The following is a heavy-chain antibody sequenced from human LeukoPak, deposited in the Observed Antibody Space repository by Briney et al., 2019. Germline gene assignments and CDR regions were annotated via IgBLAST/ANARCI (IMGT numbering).Heavy chain of an antibody. CDR1: GYTFSSYS. D-gene: IGHD1-26*01. Sequence: PGGSLRLSCAASGYTFSSYSMNWVRQAPGKGLEWVSSISSSSSYIYYADSVKGRFTIFRDNANNSRYLQINSLRAEETAVYYCARVGATYDAFDIWGQGTMVTVSS. V-gene: IGHV3-21*01. J-gene: IGHJ3*02. CDR2: ISSSSSYI. CDR3: ARVGATYDAFDI.